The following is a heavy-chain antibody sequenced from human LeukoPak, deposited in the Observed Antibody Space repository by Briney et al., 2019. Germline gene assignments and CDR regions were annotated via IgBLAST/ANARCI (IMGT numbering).Heavy chain of an antibody. Sequence: PSETLSLTCTVSGGSISSSTYYWGWIRQPPGKGLEWIGNIYYSGSTYYNPSLKSRVTISVDTSKNQFSLKLSSVTAADTAVYYCATLAAAGKYWGQGTLVTVSS. V-gene: IGHV4-39*01. J-gene: IGHJ4*02. D-gene: IGHD6-13*01. CDR3: ATLAAAGKY. CDR2: IYYSGST. CDR1: GGSISSSTYY.